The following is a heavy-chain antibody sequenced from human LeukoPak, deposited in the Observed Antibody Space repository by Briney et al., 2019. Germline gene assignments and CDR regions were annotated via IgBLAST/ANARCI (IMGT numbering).Heavy chain of an antibody. V-gene: IGHV5-51*01. J-gene: IGHJ4*02. CDR1: GYSFTSYW. D-gene: IGHD3-22*01. CDR3: ARQGTRSDSSDIFFDY. Sequence: GESLKISCKGSGYSFTSYWIGWVRQMPGKGLEWMGIIYPGDSDTRYSPSFQGQVTISADKSISTAYLQWSSLKASDTAMYYCARQGTRSDSSDIFFDYWGQGTLVTVSS. CDR2: IYPGDSDT.